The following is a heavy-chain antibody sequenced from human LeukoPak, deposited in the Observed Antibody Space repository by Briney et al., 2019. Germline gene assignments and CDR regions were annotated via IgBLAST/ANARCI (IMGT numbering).Heavy chain of an antibody. CDR1: GGSISSSNW. D-gene: IGHD6-25*01. CDR3: ARDTRLGYYYMDV. CDR2: IYHSGST. J-gene: IGHJ6*03. Sequence: PSGTLSLTCAVSGGSISSSNWWSWVRQPPGKGLEWIGEIYHSGSTNYNPSLKSRVTISVDKSKNQFSLKLSSVTAADTAVYYCARDTRLGYYYMDVWGKGTTVTVSS. V-gene: IGHV4-4*02.